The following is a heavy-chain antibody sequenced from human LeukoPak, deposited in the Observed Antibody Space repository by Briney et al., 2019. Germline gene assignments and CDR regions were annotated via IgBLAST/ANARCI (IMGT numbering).Heavy chain of an antibody. Sequence: GGSLRLSCAASGFTFSSYAMSWVRQAPGKGLEWVSAISGSGGSTYYADSVKGRFTISRDNSKNTLYLQMNSLRAEDTAVYYCAKVSGDPNYYDSSGYYRPPHCFDYWGQGTLVTVSS. CDR2: ISGSGGST. J-gene: IGHJ4*02. CDR1: GFTFSSYA. CDR3: AKVSGDPNYYDSSGYYRPPHCFDY. D-gene: IGHD3-22*01. V-gene: IGHV3-23*01.